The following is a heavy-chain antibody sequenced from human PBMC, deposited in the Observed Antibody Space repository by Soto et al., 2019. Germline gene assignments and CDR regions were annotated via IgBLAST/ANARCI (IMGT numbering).Heavy chain of an antibody. CDR2: LYYSGTT. J-gene: IGHJ5*02. CDR3: ARSLAYCGGDCYSGWFDP. D-gene: IGHD2-21*02. V-gene: IGHV4-31*03. Sequence: TLSLTCTVSGGSINSGGYYWGWIRQHPGKGLEWIGYLYYSGTTHYNPSLQSRVAMSLDTSKNQFSLSLSSVTAADTAFYYCARSLAYCGGDCYSGWFDPWGQGTLVTVSS. CDR1: GGSINSGGYY.